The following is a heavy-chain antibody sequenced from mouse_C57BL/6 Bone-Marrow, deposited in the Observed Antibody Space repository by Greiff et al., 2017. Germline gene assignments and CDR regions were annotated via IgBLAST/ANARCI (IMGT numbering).Heavy chain of an antibody. CDR2: IDPSDSYT. V-gene: IGHV1-50*01. D-gene: IGHD2-2*01. J-gene: IGHJ3*01. Sequence: QVQLQQPGAELVKPGASVKLSCKASGYTFTSYWMQWVKQRPGQGLEWIGEIDPSDSYTNYNQKFKGQATLTVDTSSSTAYMQLSSLTSEDSAVYYCARGYPWFAYWGQGTLVTVSA. CDR3: ARGYPWFAY. CDR1: GYTFTSYW.